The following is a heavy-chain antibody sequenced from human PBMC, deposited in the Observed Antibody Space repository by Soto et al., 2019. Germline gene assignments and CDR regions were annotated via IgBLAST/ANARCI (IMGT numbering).Heavy chain of an antibody. CDR2: ISAYNGNT. D-gene: IGHD2-15*01. Sequence: QVQLVQSGAEVKKPGASVEVSCKASGYTFTSYGISWVRQAPGQGLEWMGWISAYNGNTNYAQKLQGRVTMTTDTSTSTAYIELRSLRSDDTAVYYCAREIRYCSGGSCYKSRTYYFDYRGQGTLVTVSS. CDR3: AREIRYCSGGSCYKSRTYYFDY. J-gene: IGHJ4*02. V-gene: IGHV1-18*01. CDR1: GYTFTSYG.